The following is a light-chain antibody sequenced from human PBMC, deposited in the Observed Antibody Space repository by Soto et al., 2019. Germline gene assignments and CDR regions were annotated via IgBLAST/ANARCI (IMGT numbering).Light chain of an antibody. CDR2: FAS. Sequence: DIQMTQFPSSVSASVGDRVTITCRASQGIATSLGWYQQKPGKAPSLLISFASTLRSGVPSRFSGSGSGINFTLTIRRLHPADFATYYCQQAAALPYTFGQGTKVEIK. CDR1: QGIATS. J-gene: IGKJ2*01. CDR3: QQAAALPYT. V-gene: IGKV1-12*01.